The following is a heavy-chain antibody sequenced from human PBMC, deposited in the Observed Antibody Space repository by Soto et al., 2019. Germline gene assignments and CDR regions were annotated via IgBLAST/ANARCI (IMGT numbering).Heavy chain of an antibody. D-gene: IGHD2-2*02. CDR3: ARALYCTSTSCYIAVSVLGMDV. J-gene: IGHJ6*02. CDR2: ISYDGNNK. V-gene: IGHV3-30-3*01. Sequence: LRLSCAASGFTFSNYALHWVRQAPGKGLEWVSVISYDGNNKYFAASVKGRFTLSRDNSKNTLYLQMNSLRPEDTAVYYCARALYCTSTSCYIAVSVLGMDVWGQGTTVTVSS. CDR1: GFTFSNYA.